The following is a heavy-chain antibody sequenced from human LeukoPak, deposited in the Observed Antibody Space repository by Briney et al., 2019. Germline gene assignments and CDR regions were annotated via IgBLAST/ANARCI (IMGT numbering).Heavy chain of an antibody. V-gene: IGHV1-46*01. J-gene: IGHJ4*02. Sequence: ASVKVSCKASGYTFTSYYMHWVRQAPGQGLEWMGIINPSGGSTSYAQKFQGRVTMTEDTSTDTAYMELSSLRSEDTAVYYCATVSNYYDSSGYYFFDYWGQGTLVTVSS. CDR3: ATVSNYYDSSGYYFFDY. CDR2: INPSGGST. CDR1: GYTFTSYY. D-gene: IGHD3-22*01.